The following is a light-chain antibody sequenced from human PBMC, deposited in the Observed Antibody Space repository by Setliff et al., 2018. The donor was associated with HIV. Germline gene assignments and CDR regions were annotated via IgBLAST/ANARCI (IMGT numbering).Light chain of an antibody. CDR2: DVS. V-gene: IGLV2-14*03. Sequence: QSALTQPASVSGSPGQSITISCTGTSSDVGAYNYVSWYQQHPGKAPKLMIYDVSNRPSGVSNRFSGSKSGNTASLTISGLQAEDEADYYCSSYTSGYTFVFGTGTKVTVL. CDR1: SSDVGAYNY. J-gene: IGLJ1*01. CDR3: SSYTSGYTFV.